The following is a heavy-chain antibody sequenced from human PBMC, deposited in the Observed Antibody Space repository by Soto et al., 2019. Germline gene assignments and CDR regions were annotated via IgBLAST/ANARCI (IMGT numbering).Heavy chain of an antibody. V-gene: IGHV1-18*01. CDR2: ISAYNGDT. J-gene: IGHJ5*02. Sequence: ATVKVSCKASGYTFTNYDINWVRQAPGQGLEWMGWISAYNGDTNYAQKLQGRVTMTTDTSTSTAYMELRSLRSDDTAVYYCARSGLPDPVVVVGHTPFDPWGQGTLVTVSS. D-gene: IGHD2-15*01. CDR3: ARSGLPDPVVVVGHTPFDP. CDR1: GYTFTNYD.